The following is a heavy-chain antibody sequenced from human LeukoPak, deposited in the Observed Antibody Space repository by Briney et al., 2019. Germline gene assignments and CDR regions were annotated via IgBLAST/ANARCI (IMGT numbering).Heavy chain of an antibody. CDR1: GYTFTSYG. Sequence: ASVKVSCKASGYTFTSYGISWVRQAPGQGLEWMGWISAYNGNTNYAQKLQGRVTMTTDTSTSTAYMELRSLRSDDTAVYYCARVGPKYCSGGSCYSSLTFDYWGQGTLVTASS. CDR3: ARVGPKYCSGGSCYSSLTFDY. D-gene: IGHD2-15*01. J-gene: IGHJ4*02. CDR2: ISAYNGNT. V-gene: IGHV1-18*01.